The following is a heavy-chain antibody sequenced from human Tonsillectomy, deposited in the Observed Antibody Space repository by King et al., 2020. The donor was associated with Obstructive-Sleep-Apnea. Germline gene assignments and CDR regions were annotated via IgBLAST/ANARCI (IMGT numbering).Heavy chain of an antibody. CDR1: GGSISSGGYY. D-gene: IGHD2-21*02. Sequence: QQQESGPGLVKPSQTLSLTCTVSGGSISSGGYYWSWIRQHPGKGLEWIGYIYYSGSTYYNPSLKSRVTISVDTSKNQFSLKLSSVTAADTAVYYCARLGIVVVTAPWYFDLWGRGTLVTVSS. V-gene: IGHV4-31*03. CDR3: ARLGIVVVTAPWYFDL. J-gene: IGHJ2*01. CDR2: IYYSGST.